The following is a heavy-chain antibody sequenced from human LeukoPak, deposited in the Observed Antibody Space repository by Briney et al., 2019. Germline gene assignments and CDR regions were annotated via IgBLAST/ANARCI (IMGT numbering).Heavy chain of an antibody. Sequence: ASVKVSCKASGYTFTSYDINWVRQATGQGLEWMGWMNPNSGNTGYAQKFQGRVTITRNTSISTAYMELSSLRSEDTAVYYCARGGWAYYYDSSGYLIDYWGQGTLVTVSS. CDR2: MNPNSGNT. CDR3: ARGGWAYYYDSSGYLIDY. V-gene: IGHV1-8*03. CDR1: GYTFTSYD. J-gene: IGHJ4*02. D-gene: IGHD3-22*01.